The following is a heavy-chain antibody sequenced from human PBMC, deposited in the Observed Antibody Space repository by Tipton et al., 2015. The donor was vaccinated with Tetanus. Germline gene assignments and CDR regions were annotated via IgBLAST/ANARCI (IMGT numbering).Heavy chain of an antibody. D-gene: IGHD2-15*01. CDR1: GGSFSGYY. Sequence: TLSLTCAVYGGSFSGYYWNWIRQPPGKGLEWLGDIYYGGATQYNPSLESRVTTSMDTSKNLVSLRLSSVTAADTAVYYCARGGLCVGPACAGISPLLDVWGRGPLVTVSS. V-gene: IGHV4-34*01. CDR3: ARGGLCVGPACAGISPLLDV. CDR2: IYYGGAT. J-gene: IGHJ2*01.